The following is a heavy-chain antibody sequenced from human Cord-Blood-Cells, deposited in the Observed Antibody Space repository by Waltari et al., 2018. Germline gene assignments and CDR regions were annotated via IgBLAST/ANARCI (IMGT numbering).Heavy chain of an antibody. J-gene: IGHJ2*01. V-gene: IGHV4-39*01. Sequence: QLQLQESGPGLVKPSETLSLTCTVSGGSISSSSYYWGWIRQPPGKGMEWIGSIYYSGSTYYNPSLKSRVTISVDTSKNQFSLKLSSVTAADTAVYYCARSIRFLEIWYFDLWGRGTLVTVSS. CDR1: GGSISSSSYY. CDR3: ARSIRFLEIWYFDL. D-gene: IGHD3-3*01. CDR2: IYYSGST.